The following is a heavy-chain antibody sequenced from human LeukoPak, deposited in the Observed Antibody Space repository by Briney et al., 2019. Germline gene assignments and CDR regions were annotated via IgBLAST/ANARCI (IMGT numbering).Heavy chain of an antibody. CDR2: INPNSGGT. V-gene: IGHV1-2*04. J-gene: IGHJ4*02. Sequence: GASVKVSCKASGYTFTCYYMHWVRQAPGQGLEWMGWINPNSGGTNYAQKFQGWVTMTRDTSISTAYMELSRLRSDDTAVYYCARGVTGYYDSSGYQAFDYWGQGTLVTVSS. CDR1: GYTFTCYY. D-gene: IGHD3-22*01. CDR3: ARGVTGYYDSSGYQAFDY.